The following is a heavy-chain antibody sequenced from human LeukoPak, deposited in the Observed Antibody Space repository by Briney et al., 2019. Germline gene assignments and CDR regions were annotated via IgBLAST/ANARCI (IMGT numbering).Heavy chain of an antibody. Sequence: ASVKVSCKASGYTFTGYYMHWVRQAPGQGLEWMGWINPNSGGTNYAQKFQGRVTMTRDTSISTAYMELSRLRSDDTAVYYCARDQPPGSSYYYYCMDVWGKGTTVTVSS. J-gene: IGHJ6*03. CDR3: ARDQPPGSSYYYYCMDV. CDR1: GYTFTGYY. V-gene: IGHV1-2*02. CDR2: INPNSGGT. D-gene: IGHD1-14*01.